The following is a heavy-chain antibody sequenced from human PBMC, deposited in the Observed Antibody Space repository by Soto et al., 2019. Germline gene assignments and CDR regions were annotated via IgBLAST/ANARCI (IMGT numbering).Heavy chain of an antibody. CDR3: ARLSVERGLRY. Sequence: QLQLQESGPGLVKPSETLSLTCTVSGGSINSNAYYWGWIRQAPGKGLEWIGTVHYAGSTHYSPSFKSRVTISVDAPKNQFFLKLTSVTAADTALYYCARLSVERGLRYWGQGALVAISS. CDR1: GGSINSNAYY. D-gene: IGHD3-9*01. V-gene: IGHV4-39*01. CDR2: VHYAGST. J-gene: IGHJ4*02.